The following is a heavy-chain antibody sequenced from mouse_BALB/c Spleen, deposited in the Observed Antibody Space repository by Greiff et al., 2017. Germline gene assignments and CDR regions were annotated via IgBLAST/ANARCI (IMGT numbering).Heavy chain of an antibody. CDR2: ISSGSSTI. CDR3: ARYYGNSYYAMDY. D-gene: IGHD2-1*01. J-gene: IGHJ4*01. CDR1: GFTFSSFG. V-gene: IGHV5-17*02. Sequence: EVKLVESGGGLVQPGGSRKLSCAASGFTFSSFGMHWVRQAPEKGLEWVAYISSGSSTIYYADTVKGRFTISRDNPKNTLFLQMTSLRSEDTAMYYCARYYGNSYYAMDYWGQGTSVTVSS.